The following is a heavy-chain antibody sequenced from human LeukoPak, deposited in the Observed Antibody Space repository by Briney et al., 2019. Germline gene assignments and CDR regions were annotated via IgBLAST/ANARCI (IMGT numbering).Heavy chain of an antibody. CDR3: ATYRTGYYYFDY. V-gene: IGHV3-15*01. CDR2: IKSKTDGGTT. Sequence: GGSLRLSCAASGFTFSNAWMSWVRQAPGKGLEWVGRIKSKTDGGTTEYAAPVKGRFTISKDDSKNTLYLQMNSLETEDTAVYYCATYRTGYYYFDYWGPGTLVTVSS. D-gene: IGHD3-9*01. J-gene: IGHJ4*02. CDR1: GFTFSNAW.